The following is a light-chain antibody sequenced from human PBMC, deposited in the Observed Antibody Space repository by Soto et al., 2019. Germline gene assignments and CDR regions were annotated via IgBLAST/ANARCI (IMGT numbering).Light chain of an antibody. V-gene: IGKV1-39*01. J-gene: IGKJ1*01. CDR3: QQYESYSRT. CDR1: QSISSY. Sequence: DIQMTQSPSSLSASVGDRVTITCRASQSISSYLNWYQQKPGKAPKLLIYAASSLQSGVPSRFSGSGSGTDFTLTISSLQPDDFATYYCQQYESYSRTFGQGTKVDI. CDR2: AAS.